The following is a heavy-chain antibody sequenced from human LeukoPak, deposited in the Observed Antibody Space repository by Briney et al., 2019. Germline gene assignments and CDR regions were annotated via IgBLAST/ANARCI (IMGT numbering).Heavy chain of an antibody. CDR1: GYSISSGYY. Sequence: SETLSLTCTVSGYSISSGYYWGWIRQPPGKGLEWIGSIYHSGSTYYNPSLKSRVTISVDTSKNQFSLKLSSVTAADTAVYYCARDLWFGAGRTFDIWGQGTMVTVSS. CDR3: ARDLWFGAGRTFDI. CDR2: IYHSGST. V-gene: IGHV4-38-2*02. J-gene: IGHJ3*02. D-gene: IGHD3-10*01.